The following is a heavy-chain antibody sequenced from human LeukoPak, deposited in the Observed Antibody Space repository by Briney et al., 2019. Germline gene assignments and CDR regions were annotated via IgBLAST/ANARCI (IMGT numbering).Heavy chain of an antibody. D-gene: IGHD3-3*01. CDR1: GFAFSSYN. CDR3: ARGGTTIFGGIIYQDY. CDR2: INWNGRST. Sequence: PGGSLRLSCATSGFAFSSYNMNWVRQAPGKGLEWVSGINWNGRSTGYADSVKGRFTISRDNAKNSLYLQMNSLRAEDTAFYYCARGGTTIFGGIIYQDYWGQGTLVTVSS. J-gene: IGHJ4*02. V-gene: IGHV3-20*04.